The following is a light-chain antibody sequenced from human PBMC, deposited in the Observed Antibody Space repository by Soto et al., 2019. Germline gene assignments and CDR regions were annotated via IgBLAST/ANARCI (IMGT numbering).Light chain of an antibody. Sequence: QLVLTQPPSVSGAPGQRVTISCTGSSSNIGAGFDVHWYQHLPGAAPKLLIFRNTNRPSGVPDRFSGSKSGTSASLAITGLQAEDEADYYCQSYDSSLSGRVFGGGTKLTVL. CDR3: QSYDSSLSGRV. V-gene: IGLV1-40*01. CDR2: RNT. CDR1: SSNIGAGFD. J-gene: IGLJ3*02.